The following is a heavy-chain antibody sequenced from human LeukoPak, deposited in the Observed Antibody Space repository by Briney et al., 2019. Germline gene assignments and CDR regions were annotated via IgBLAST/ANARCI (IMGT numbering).Heavy chain of an antibody. CDR1: GGSISSSSYY. V-gene: IGHV4-39*02. D-gene: IGHD2-21*01. Sequence: SETLSLTCTVSGGSISSSSYYWGWIRQSPGKGLEWIGSIYYSGSTYYNPSLKSRVTISVDTSKNQFSLRLSSVTAADTAVYYCGRDPDCYDPYYFDYWGQGTLVTVSS. CDR3: GRDPDCYDPYYFDY. J-gene: IGHJ4*02. CDR2: IYYSGST.